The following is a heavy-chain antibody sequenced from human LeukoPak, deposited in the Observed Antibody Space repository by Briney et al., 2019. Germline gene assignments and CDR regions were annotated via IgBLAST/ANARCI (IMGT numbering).Heavy chain of an antibody. Sequence: PGGTLRLSCAASGFTFSSYAMTWIRQAPGKGLEWVSSISGSGGSTNYADSVKGRFTISRDNSRNMLFLQMNSLRADDTAVYYCARRAGAYSHPYDYWGRELWSPSP. J-gene: IGHJ4*02. V-gene: IGHV3-23*01. CDR1: GFTFSSYA. D-gene: IGHD4/OR15-4a*01. CDR3: ARRAGAYSHPYDY. CDR2: ISGSGGST.